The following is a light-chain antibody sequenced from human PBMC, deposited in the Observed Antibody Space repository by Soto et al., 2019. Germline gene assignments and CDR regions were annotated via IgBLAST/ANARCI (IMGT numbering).Light chain of an antibody. CDR2: GAS. Sequence: EIVMKQSPATLSVSPGERATLSCRASQGIGSTLAWYQQKPGQAPRLLIYGASTRATGIPARFSGSGSGTDFTLTISSLEPEDFAVYYCQQRSNWPLITFGQGTLLEI. J-gene: IGKJ5*01. CDR3: QQRSNWPLIT. CDR1: QGIGST. V-gene: IGKV3-11*01.